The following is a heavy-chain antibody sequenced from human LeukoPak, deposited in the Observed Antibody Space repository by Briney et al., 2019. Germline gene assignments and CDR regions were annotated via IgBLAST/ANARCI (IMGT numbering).Heavy chain of an antibody. Sequence: GGSLRLSCAASGYSFDAYAMHWVRQAPGKGLEWVSSTSWNSARVGYADSVKGRFTISRDNAKNSLYLQMDSLRAEDTAFYYCAKDIGGSGSFWGQGTLVTVSS. J-gene: IGHJ4*02. V-gene: IGHV3-9*01. CDR2: TSWNSARV. D-gene: IGHD3-10*01. CDR3: AKDIGGSGSF. CDR1: GYSFDAYA.